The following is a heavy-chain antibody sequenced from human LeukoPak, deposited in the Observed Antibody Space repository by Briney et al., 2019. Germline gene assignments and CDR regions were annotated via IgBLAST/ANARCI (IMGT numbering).Heavy chain of an antibody. D-gene: IGHD2/OR15-2a*01. CDR3: AKDLYPDYFNYGMDV. Sequence: PGGSLRLSCAASGFTFSSYGMHWVRQAPGKGLEWVAFIRYDGSNKYYADSVKGRFTISRDNSKNTLYLQMNRLRAEDTAVYYCAKDLYPDYFNYGMDVWGQGTTVTVSS. CDR2: IRYDGSNK. J-gene: IGHJ6*02. V-gene: IGHV3-30*02. CDR1: GFTFSSYG.